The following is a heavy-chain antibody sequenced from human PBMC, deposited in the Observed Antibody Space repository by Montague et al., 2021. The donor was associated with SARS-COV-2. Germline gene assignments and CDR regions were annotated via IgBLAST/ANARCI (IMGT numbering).Heavy chain of an antibody. Sequence: LSLPFPSSFSSISIFSYYWTWLRQPPGKGLEWIGYIYYSGSTYYNPSLRSRVIISIDTSKNQFSLKVSSVTAADTAVYYCTAGRLINDSEWNYPYYYYGMHVRGQGTTVAVSS. CDR2: IYYSGST. J-gene: IGHJ6*02. V-gene: IGHV4-30-4*01. CDR3: TAGRLINDSEWNYPYYYYGMHV. CDR1: FSSISIFSYY. D-gene: IGHD1-7*01.